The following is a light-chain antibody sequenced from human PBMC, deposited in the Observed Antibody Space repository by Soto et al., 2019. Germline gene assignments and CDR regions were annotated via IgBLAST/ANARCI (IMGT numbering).Light chain of an antibody. J-gene: IGLJ1*01. CDR1: SSDVGGYTY. V-gene: IGLV2-11*01. CDR2: DVS. CDR3: CSYAGNYPYV. Sequence: QSVLTQPRSVSGSPGQSVTISCTGTSSDVGGYTYVSWYQQHPGKAPKLMIYDVSKRPSGVPDRFSGSKSGNTASLTISWLQAEDEADYYCCSYAGNYPYVFGTGTKLTVL.